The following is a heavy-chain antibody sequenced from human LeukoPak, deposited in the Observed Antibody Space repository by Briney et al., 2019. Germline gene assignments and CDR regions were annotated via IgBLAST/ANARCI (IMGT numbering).Heavy chain of an antibody. V-gene: IGHV3-20*04. CDR3: AKVGATRGPFDY. Sequence: GGSLRLSCAASGFTFDDYGMSWVRQAPGEGLEWVSGINWNGGSTGYADSVKGRFTISRDNAKNSLYLQMNSLRAEDTAVYYCAKVGATRGPFDYWGQGTLVTVSS. J-gene: IGHJ4*02. CDR2: INWNGGST. D-gene: IGHD1-26*01. CDR1: GFTFDDYG.